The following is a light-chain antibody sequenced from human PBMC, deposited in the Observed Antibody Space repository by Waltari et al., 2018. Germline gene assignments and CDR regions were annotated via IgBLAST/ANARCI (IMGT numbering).Light chain of an antibody. V-gene: IGLV3-25*03. CDR2: KDT. CDR1: ALSKQY. J-gene: IGLJ3*02. Sequence: SYELTQPPSVSVSPGQTARITCSGEALSKQYAYWYQQKAGQAPVLVIYKDTERASGIPERFSASSSGTTVTLTISGVQAEDEADFYCQSTESSGTWVFGGGTKLTVL. CDR3: QSTESSGTWV.